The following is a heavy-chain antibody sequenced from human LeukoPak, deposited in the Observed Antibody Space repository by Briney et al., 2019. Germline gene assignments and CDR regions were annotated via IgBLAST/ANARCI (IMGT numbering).Heavy chain of an antibody. J-gene: IGHJ4*02. CDR3: ARGRKNYYDSSGPIDY. Sequence: SETLSLTCAVYGGSFGGYYCSWIRQPPGKGLEWIGEINHSGSTNYNPSLKSRVTISVDTSKNQFSLKLSSVTAADTAVYYCARGRKNYYDSSGPIDYWGQGTLVTVSS. V-gene: IGHV4-34*01. CDR1: GGSFGGYY. CDR2: INHSGST. D-gene: IGHD3-22*01.